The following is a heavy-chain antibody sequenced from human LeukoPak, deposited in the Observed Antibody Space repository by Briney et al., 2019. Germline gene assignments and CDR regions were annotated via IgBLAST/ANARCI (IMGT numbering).Heavy chain of an antibody. CDR3: ARQGGSPSYFDY. Sequence: SETLSLTCTVSGGSISSGGYYWSWIRQHPGKGLEWIGYIYYSGSTYYNPSLKSRVTISIDTSKNQFSLKLSSVTAADTAVYYCARQGGSPSYFDYWGQGTLVTVSS. D-gene: IGHD1-26*01. J-gene: IGHJ4*02. V-gene: IGHV4-39*01. CDR2: IYYSGST. CDR1: GGSISSGGYY.